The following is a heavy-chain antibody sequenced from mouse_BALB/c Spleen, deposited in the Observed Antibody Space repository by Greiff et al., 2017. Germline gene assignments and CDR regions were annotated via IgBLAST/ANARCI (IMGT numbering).Heavy chain of an antibody. CDR3: ARAATVVDWYFDV. J-gene: IGHJ1*01. D-gene: IGHD1-1*01. CDR2: ISSGGST. CDR1: GFTFSSYA. V-gene: IGHV5-6-5*01. Sequence: EVQVVESGGGLVKPGGSLKLSCAASGFTFSSYAMSWVRQTPEKRLEWVASISSGGSTYYPDSVKGRFTISRDNARNILYLQMSSLRSEDTAMYDCARAATVVDWYFDVWGAGTTVTVSS.